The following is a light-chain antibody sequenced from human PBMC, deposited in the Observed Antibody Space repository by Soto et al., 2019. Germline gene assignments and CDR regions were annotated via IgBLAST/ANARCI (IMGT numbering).Light chain of an antibody. CDR2: EVT. V-gene: IGLV2-8*01. CDR1: SSDVGAYKY. Sequence: QSALTQPPSASGSPGQSVTISCTGTSSDVGAYKYVSWYQQHPGKAPKLMIYEVTKRPSGVPGRFSGSKSGNTASLTVSGLQAEDEDDYYCSSYAGNNNFVVFGGGTKVTVL. J-gene: IGLJ2*01. CDR3: SSYAGNNNFVV.